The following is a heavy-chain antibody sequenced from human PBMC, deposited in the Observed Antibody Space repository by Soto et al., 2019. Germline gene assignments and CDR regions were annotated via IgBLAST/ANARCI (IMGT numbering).Heavy chain of an antibody. CDR1: GYSFTSYW. CDR3: ARHRTVARYSSGWTWCDY. V-gene: IGHV5-51*01. Sequence: GESLKISCKGSGYSFTSYWIGWVRQMPGKGLEWMGIIYPGDSDTRYSPSFQGQVTISADKSISTAYLQWSSLKASDTAMYYCARHRTVARYSSGWTWCDYWGQGTLVTVSS. J-gene: IGHJ4*02. D-gene: IGHD6-19*01. CDR2: IYPGDSDT.